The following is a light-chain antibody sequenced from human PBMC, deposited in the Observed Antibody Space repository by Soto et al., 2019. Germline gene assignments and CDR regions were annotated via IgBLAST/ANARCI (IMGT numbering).Light chain of an antibody. Sequence: QSVLTQPPSVSGAPGQRVTISCTGSSSNIGAGYDVHWYQQLPGTAPKLRIDGNSNRPTGVPDRFSGSKSGTSASLAITGLEAEDEADYYCQSYDSSLSGDVFGTGTKLTVL. CDR1: SSNIGAGYD. V-gene: IGLV1-40*01. J-gene: IGLJ1*01. CDR3: QSYDSSLSGDV. CDR2: GNS.